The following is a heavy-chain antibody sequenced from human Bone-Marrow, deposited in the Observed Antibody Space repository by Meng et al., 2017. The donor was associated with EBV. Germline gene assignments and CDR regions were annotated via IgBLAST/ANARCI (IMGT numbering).Heavy chain of an antibody. V-gene: IGHV4-4*02. J-gene: IGHJ4*02. Sequence: QVLLRESVPGSGKASGTLSLTCVFFCGAISTNFWGSWVRQSPGKGLEWIGEIYYSGTTTYNPSLKSRVTISVDKSKNQFSLKLTSVTAADTAVYYCARGSIKSGSYSIDSWGQGILVTVSS. CDR3: ARGSIKSGSYSIDS. CDR1: CGAISTNFW. CDR2: IYYSGTT. D-gene: IGHD1-26*01.